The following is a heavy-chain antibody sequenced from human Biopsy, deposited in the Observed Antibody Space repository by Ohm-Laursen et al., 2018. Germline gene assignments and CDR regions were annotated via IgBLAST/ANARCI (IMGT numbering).Heavy chain of an antibody. CDR3: VREPKTGTAEAWYFDL. D-gene: IGHD3-9*01. CDR1: GASVKTSGYF. V-gene: IGHV4-31*03. J-gene: IGHJ2*01. Sequence: SQTLSLTCYVSGASVKTSGYFWAWIQQRPGKGLEWIGYISYNERTHYNPSLTSRLAISFDTSNNRISLQLRSVSVADTAVYYCVREPKTGTAEAWYFDLWGRGSPVTVPS. CDR2: ISYNERT.